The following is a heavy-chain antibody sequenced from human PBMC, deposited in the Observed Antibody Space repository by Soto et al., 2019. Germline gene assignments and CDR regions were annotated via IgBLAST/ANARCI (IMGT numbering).Heavy chain of an antibody. CDR1: GYTFTSYD. D-gene: IGHD6-19*01. V-gene: IGHV1-8*01. Sequence: QVQLVQSGAEVKKPGASVKVSCKASGYTFTSYDIIWLRQATGQGLEWMGWMNPSTGNTDSAEKFQGRLTMTRNTSIRTVDMELSSLSFEDTAVYYCARGRIIVAGGFDPWGQGTLVTVSS. CDR2: MNPSTGNT. CDR3: ARGRIIVAGGFDP. J-gene: IGHJ5*02.